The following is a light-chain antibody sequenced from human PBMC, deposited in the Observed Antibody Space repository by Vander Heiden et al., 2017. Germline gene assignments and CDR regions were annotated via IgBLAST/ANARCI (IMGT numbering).Light chain of an antibody. CDR3: ATWDDSLNVYV. CDR2: SNN. V-gene: IGLV1-44*01. J-gene: IGLJ1*01. CDR1: SSNIGGNT. Sequence: QSVLTHPPPAPGTPGQRVTISCSGSSSNIGGNTVNWYQHLPGTAPKLLIYSNNQRPSGVPDRFSASKSGTSASLAISGLQSEDEADYYCATWDDSLNVYVFGIGTKVTVL.